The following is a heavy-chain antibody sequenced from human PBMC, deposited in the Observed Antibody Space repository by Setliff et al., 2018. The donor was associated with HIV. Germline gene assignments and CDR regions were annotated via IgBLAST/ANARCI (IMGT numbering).Heavy chain of an antibody. D-gene: IGHD3-10*01. CDR1: GFTFDDFG. CDR3: ARDIPFGDLLMLQAYMDV. Sequence: PGGSLRLSCAASGFTFDDFGMSWVRQGPGKGLEWVSSINWNGGSTGYADSVEGRFTISGDNAKNSLYLQMNSLRAEDTALYYCARDIPFGDLLMLQAYMDVWGKGTTVTVSS. J-gene: IGHJ6*04. V-gene: IGHV3-20*04. CDR2: INWNGGST.